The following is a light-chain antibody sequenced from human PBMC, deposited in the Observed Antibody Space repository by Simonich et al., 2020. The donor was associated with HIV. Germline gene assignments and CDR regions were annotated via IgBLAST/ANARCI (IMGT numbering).Light chain of an antibody. V-gene: IGKV2-29*02. J-gene: IGKJ2*01. CDR2: EVS. CDR3: QQYNNWPYT. Sequence: EIVMTQTPLSLSVTPGQPASISCKSSQSLLHSNGRTFLYWYLQKPGQSPQPLIYEVSSRFSGVPDRFSGSGSGTDFTLTINSLQAEDFVVYYCQQYNNWPYTFGQGTKLEIK. CDR1: QSLLHSNGRTF.